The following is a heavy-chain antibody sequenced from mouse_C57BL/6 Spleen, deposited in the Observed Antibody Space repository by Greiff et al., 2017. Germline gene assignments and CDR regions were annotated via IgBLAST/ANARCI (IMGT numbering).Heavy chain of an antibody. D-gene: IGHD1-1*01. V-gene: IGHV1-69*01. CDR3: ARGLLRYAYFDV. CDR2: IDPSDSYN. CDR1: GYTFTSYW. Sequence: QVQLQQPGAEFVMPGASVKLSCKASGYTFTSYWMHWVKQRPGQGLEWIGEIDPSDSYNNYNQKFKGKSTLTVDKSSSTAYMQLSSLTSEDSAVYYCARGLLRYAYFDVWGTGTTVTVSS. J-gene: IGHJ1*03.